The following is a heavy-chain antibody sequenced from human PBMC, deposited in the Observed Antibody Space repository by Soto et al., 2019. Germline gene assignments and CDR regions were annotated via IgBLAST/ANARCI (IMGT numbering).Heavy chain of an antibody. J-gene: IGHJ4*02. CDR2: INSGNGNT. D-gene: IGHD3-22*01. CDR1: GYTFTSYA. V-gene: IGHV1-3*01. CDR3: AGSHYDSSGYFRLGY. Sequence: GASVKVSCKASGYTFTSYAMHWVRQAPGQRLEWMGWINSGNGNTKYSQKFQGRVTITRDTSASTAYMELSSLRSEDTAVYYCAGSHYDSSGYFRLGYWGQGTLVTVSS.